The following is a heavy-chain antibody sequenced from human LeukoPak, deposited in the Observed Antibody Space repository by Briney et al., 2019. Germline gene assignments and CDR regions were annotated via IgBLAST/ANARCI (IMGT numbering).Heavy chain of an antibody. D-gene: IGHD3-9*01. CDR2: INPNSGGT. J-gene: IGHJ4*02. CDR1: GYTFIGYY. Sequence: ASVKVSCKASGYTFIGYYIHWVRQAPGQGLEWMGWINPNSGGTNYAQKFQGRVTMTEDTSTDTAYMELSSLRSEDTAVYYCATGLGGFDWSHPDYWGQGTLVTVSS. CDR3: ATGLGGFDWSHPDY. V-gene: IGHV1-2*02.